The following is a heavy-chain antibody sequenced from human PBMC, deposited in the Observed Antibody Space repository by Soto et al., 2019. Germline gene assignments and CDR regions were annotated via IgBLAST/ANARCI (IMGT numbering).Heavy chain of an antibody. D-gene: IGHD3-9*01. V-gene: IGHV3-33*01. CDR3: ARDRPLEGDILTGYQGGYSAFDI. J-gene: IGHJ3*02. Sequence: QVQLVESGGGVVQPGRSLRLSCAASGFTFSSYGMHWVRQAPGKGLEWVAVIWYDGSNKYYADSVKGRFTISRDNSKNTLYLQMNSLRAEDTAVYYCARDRPLEGDILTGYQGGYSAFDIWGQGTMVAVSS. CDR1: GFTFSSYG. CDR2: IWYDGSNK.